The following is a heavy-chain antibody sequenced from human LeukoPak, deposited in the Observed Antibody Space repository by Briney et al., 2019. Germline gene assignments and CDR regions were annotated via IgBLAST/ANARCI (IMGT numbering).Heavy chain of an antibody. Sequence: PWGSLRLSCAASGFTVSSNYMSWVRQAPGKGLEWVSVIYSGGSTYYADSVKGRFTISRDNSKNTLYLQMNSLRAEDTAVYYCARLVKGPWFDPWGQGTVVSVLS. CDR3: ARLVKGPWFDP. V-gene: IGHV3-66*04. CDR1: GFTVSSNY. D-gene: IGHD2-2*01. J-gene: IGHJ5*02. CDR2: IYSGGST.